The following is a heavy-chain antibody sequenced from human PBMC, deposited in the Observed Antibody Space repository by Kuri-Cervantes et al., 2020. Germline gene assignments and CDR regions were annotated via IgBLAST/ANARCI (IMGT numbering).Heavy chain of an antibody. CDR3: ARDRYRGVRGVIYYYGMDV. J-gene: IGHJ6*02. Sequence: SETLSLTCTVSGGSISSYYWSWIRQPAGKGLEWIGRIYTSGSTNYNPSLKSRVTISVDTSKNQFSLKLSSVTAADTAVYYCARDRYRGVRGVIYYYGMDVWGQGTTVTVSS. V-gene: IGHV4-4*07. CDR1: GGSISSYY. CDR2: IYTSGST. D-gene: IGHD3-10*01.